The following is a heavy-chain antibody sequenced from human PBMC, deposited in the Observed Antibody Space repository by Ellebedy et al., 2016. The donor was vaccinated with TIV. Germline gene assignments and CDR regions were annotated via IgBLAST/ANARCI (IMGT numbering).Heavy chain of an antibody. CDR3: ARDKGSGWNFFDY. CDR1: GFPFSTYA. V-gene: IGHV3-23*01. Sequence: GGSLRLXXAASGFPFSTYAMSWVRQAPGKGLAWVSGIRVSGDSTYYAGSVKGRFTFSRDNSKSTLYLQMNSLRAEDTAIYYCARDKGSGWNFFDYWGQGTLVTVSS. D-gene: IGHD6-19*01. J-gene: IGHJ4*02. CDR2: IRVSGDST.